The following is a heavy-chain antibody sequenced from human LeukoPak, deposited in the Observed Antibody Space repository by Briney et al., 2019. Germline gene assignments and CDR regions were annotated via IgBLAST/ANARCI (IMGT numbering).Heavy chain of an antibody. CDR1: GGSISSSSYY. Sequence: SETLSLTCTVSGGSISSSSYYWGLIRQPPGKGLQWIGSIHYSGTTYYNPPLKSRVTISVDTSKNHFSLQLSSVSAADTAVYYCARTSSGPNWFDPWGQGTLVTVSS. D-gene: IGHD3-22*01. CDR3: ARTSSGPNWFDP. J-gene: IGHJ5*02. V-gene: IGHV4-39*02. CDR2: IHYSGTT.